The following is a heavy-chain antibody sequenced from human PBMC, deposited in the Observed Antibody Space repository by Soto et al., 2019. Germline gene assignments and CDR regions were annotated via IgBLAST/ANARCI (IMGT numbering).Heavy chain of an antibody. J-gene: IGHJ3*02. CDR1: GGSISSSSYY. CDR2: IYYSGST. V-gene: IGHV4-39*01. D-gene: IGHD1-26*01. Sequence: KPSETLSLTCTVSGGSISSSSYYWGWIRQPPGKGLEWIGSIYYSGSTYYNPSLKSRVTISVDTSKNQFSLKLSSVTAADTAVYYCASRPFFGVGATYAAAFDIWGQGTMVTVSS. CDR3: ASRPFFGVGATYAAAFDI.